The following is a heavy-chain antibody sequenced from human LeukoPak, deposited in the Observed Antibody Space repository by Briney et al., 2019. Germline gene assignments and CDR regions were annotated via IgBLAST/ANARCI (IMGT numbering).Heavy chain of an antibody. J-gene: IGHJ4*02. CDR1: GFTFSRFG. CDR3: ARDCYFDSSGYWDYYFDY. D-gene: IGHD3-22*01. CDR2: IWYDGSNK. V-gene: IGHV3-33*01. Sequence: GGSLRLSCAASGFTFSRFGMHWVRQAPGKGLEWVAVIWYDGSNKYYVDSVKGRFTISRDNSKNTLYLEMNSLRAEYTPVYYCARDCYFDSSGYWDYYFDYWGQGTLVSVSS.